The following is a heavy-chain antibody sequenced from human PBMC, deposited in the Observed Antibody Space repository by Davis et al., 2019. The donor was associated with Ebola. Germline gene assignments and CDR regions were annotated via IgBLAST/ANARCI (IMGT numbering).Heavy chain of an antibody. Sequence: PGGSLRLSCAASGFTFSSYAMSWVRQAPGKGLEWVSSIGGSGGSTYYADSVQGRFTISRDNSKNTLYLQMNSLRAEDTAVYYCAKESRPTRYGSGSYYPPEVAFDIWGQGTMVTVSS. CDR3: AKESRPTRYGSGSYYPPEVAFDI. CDR2: IGGSGGST. D-gene: IGHD3-10*01. CDR1: GFTFSSYA. J-gene: IGHJ3*02. V-gene: IGHV3-23*01.